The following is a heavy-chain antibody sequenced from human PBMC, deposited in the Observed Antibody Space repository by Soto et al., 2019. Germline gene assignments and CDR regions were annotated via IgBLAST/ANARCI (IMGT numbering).Heavy chain of an antibody. Sequence: SETLSLTCTVSGGSISSSSYYWGWIRQPPGKGLEWIGSIYYSGSTYYNPSLKSRVTISVDTSKNQFSLKLSSVTAADTAVFYFARHELTESSGYYPPPIDYWGQGTLVTVSS. V-gene: IGHV4-39*01. CDR2: IYYSGST. CDR3: ARHELTESSGYYPPPIDY. CDR1: GGSISSSSYY. D-gene: IGHD3-22*01. J-gene: IGHJ4*02.